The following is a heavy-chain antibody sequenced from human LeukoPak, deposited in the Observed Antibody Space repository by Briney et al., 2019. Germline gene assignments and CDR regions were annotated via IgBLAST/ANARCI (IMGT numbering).Heavy chain of an antibody. CDR3: ALEDGDTPFGAFDD. CDR2: IWYDGSKR. CDR1: GFTFSSYG. D-gene: IGHD3-10*01. J-gene: IGHJ3*01. Sequence: GGSLRLSCAASGFTFSSYGIHWVRQAPGKGLEWVTVIWYDGSKRYYADSVKGRFTISRDNSKNTLYLQMNSLTAEDTAVYYCALEDGDTPFGAFDDWGQGTMVTVSS. V-gene: IGHV3-33*01.